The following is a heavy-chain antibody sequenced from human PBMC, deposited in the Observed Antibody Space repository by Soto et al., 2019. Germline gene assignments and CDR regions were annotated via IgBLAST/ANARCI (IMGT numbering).Heavy chain of an antibody. V-gene: IGHV3-21*01. CDR2: ISSSSSYI. J-gene: IGHJ3*02. CDR3: XXDXGGDLKAFDI. D-gene: IGHD3-16*01. CDR1: GFTFSTYS. Sequence: EVQLVESGGGLVKPGGSLRLSCAASGFTFSTYSMNWVRQAPGKGLEWVSSISSSSSYIYYADSVKGRFTISRDNAKNSLYLQMNXLXXEXXXXXXXXXDXGGDLKAFDIWGQGTMVTVSS.